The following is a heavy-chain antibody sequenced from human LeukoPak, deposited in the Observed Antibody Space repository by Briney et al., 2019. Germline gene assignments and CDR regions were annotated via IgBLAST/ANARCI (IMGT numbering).Heavy chain of an antibody. J-gene: IGHJ4*02. D-gene: IGHD1-26*01. Sequence: SETLSLTCAVYGGSFSGYYWSWTRQPPGKGLEWIGEINHSGSTNYNPSLKSRVTISVDTSKNQFSLKLSSVTAADTAVYYCARVGGGSPGNYFDYWGQGTLVTVSS. V-gene: IGHV4-34*01. CDR1: GGSFSGYY. CDR2: INHSGST. CDR3: ARVGGGSPGNYFDY.